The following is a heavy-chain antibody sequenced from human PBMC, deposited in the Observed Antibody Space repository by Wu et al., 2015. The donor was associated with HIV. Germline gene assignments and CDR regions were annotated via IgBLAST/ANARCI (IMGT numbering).Heavy chain of an antibody. D-gene: IGHD5-24*01. CDR2: IIPIFGTA. CDR3: ARAEEMADAFDI. CDR1: GGTFSSYA. J-gene: IGHJ3*02. Sequence: QVQLVQSGAEVKKPGSSVKVSCKASGGTFSSYAISWVRQAPGQGLEWMGGIIPIFGTANYAQKFQGRVTITTDESTSTAYMELSSLRSDDTAVYYCARAEEMADAFDIWGQGTMVTVSS. V-gene: IGHV1-69*05.